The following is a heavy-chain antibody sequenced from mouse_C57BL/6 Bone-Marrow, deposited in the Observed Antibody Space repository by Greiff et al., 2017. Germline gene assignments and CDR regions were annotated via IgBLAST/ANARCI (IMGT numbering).Heavy chain of an antibody. CDR3: ARGDYYGSSPAWFAY. D-gene: IGHD1-1*01. J-gene: IGHJ3*01. V-gene: IGHV1-72*01. CDR1: GYTFTSYW. CDR2: IDPNSGGT. Sequence: QVQLQQPGAELVKPGASVKLSCKASGYTFTSYWMHWVKQRPGRGLEWIGRIDPNSGGTKYNEKFKSKATLTVDKPSSTAYMQLSSLTSEDSAVYDCARGDYYGSSPAWFAYWGQGTLVTVSA.